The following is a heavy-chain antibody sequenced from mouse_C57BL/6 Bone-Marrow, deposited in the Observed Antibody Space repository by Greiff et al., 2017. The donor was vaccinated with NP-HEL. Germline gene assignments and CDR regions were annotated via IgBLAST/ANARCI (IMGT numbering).Heavy chain of an antibody. CDR3: AIEGYDGYLFYYAMDY. CDR1: GYTFTSYW. J-gene: IGHJ4*01. Sequence: QVQLQQPGAELVKPGASVKVSCKASGYTFTSYWMHWVKQRPGQGLEWIGRINPSDSDTNYNQKFKGKATLNVDQSPSTAYMQLSSLTSEDSAVYYCAIEGYDGYLFYYAMDYWGQGTSVTVSS. D-gene: IGHD2-3*01. V-gene: IGHV1-74*01. CDR2: INPSDSDT.